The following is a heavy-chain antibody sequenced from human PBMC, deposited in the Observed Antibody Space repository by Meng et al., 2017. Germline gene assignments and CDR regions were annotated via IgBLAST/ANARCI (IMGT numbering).Heavy chain of an antibody. D-gene: IGHD3-3*01. V-gene: IGHV1-18*01. CDR2: ISAYNGNT. CDR1: GYTFTSYG. J-gene: IGHJ6*02. Sequence: ASVKVSCKASGYTFTSYGISWVRQAPGQGLEWMGWISAYNGNTNYAQKLQGRVTMTTDTSTSTAYMELRSLRSDDTAVYYCARLDRERFLEWLPRYYYGMDVWGQGTTVTASS. CDR3: ARLDRERFLEWLPRYYYGMDV.